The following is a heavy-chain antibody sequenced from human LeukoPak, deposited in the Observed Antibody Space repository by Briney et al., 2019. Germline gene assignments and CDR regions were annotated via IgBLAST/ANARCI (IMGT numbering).Heavy chain of an antibody. CDR3: ARAGCSSTSCPSFYYSYGMDV. V-gene: IGHV1-2*04. J-gene: IGHJ6*04. D-gene: IGHD2-2*01. CDR1: GYTFTGYY. Sequence: ASVKVSCKASGYTFTGYYMHWVRQAPGQGLEWMGWINPNSGGTNYAQKFQGWVTMTRDTSISTAYMELSRLRSDDTAVYYCARAGCSSTSCPSFYYSYGMDVWGKGTTVTVSS. CDR2: INPNSGGT.